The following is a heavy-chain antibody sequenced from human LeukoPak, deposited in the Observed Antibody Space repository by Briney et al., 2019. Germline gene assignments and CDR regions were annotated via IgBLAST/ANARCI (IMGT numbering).Heavy chain of an antibody. CDR2: IRQDGGVK. CDR3: ARTVVVVVGASDYFDY. J-gene: IGHJ4*02. V-gene: IGHV3-7*03. CDR1: GFTLSSYW. D-gene: IGHD2-2*01. Sequence: GGSLRLSCAASGFTLSSYWMTWVRQAPGKGLEWVAKIRQDGGVKYYMDSAKGRFTLSRDNAKSSLYLQMNSLRVEDTAMYFCARTVVVVVGASDYFDYWGQGALVTVSS.